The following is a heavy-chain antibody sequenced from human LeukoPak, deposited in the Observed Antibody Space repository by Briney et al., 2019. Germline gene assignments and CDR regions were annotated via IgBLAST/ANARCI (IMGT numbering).Heavy chain of an antibody. D-gene: IGHD3-9*01. V-gene: IGHV3-11*01. CDR2: ISSSGSTI. Sequence: GVSLRLSCAASGFTFSDYYMSWIRQAPGKGLEWVSYISSSGSTIYYADSVKGRFTISRDNAKNSLYLQMNSLRAEDTAVYYCARDPSGSKYYDILAYYFDYWGQGTLVTVSS. CDR3: ARDPSGSKYYDILAYYFDY. CDR1: GFTFSDYY. J-gene: IGHJ4*02.